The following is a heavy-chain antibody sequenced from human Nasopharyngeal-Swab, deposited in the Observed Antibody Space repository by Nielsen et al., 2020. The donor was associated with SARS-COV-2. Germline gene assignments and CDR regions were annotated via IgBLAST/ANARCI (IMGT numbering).Heavy chain of an antibody. CDR2: ISSSSGYI. D-gene: IGHD2-21*02. CDR1: GFTFSSYT. V-gene: IGHV3-21*01. Sequence: GESLKISCAASGFTFSSYTMNWVRQAPGKGLEWVSSISSSSGYIYYADSVKGRFTISRDNAKNSLYLQMNSLRAEDTAVYYCARDPTQVVVTADLLDYWGQGTLVTVSS. J-gene: IGHJ4*02. CDR3: ARDPTQVVVTADLLDY.